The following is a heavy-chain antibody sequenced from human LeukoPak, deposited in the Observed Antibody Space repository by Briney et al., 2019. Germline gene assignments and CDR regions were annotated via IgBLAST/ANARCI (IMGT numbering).Heavy chain of an antibody. CDR2: IHTSGST. J-gene: IGHJ4*02. CDR1: GGSISNYH. CDR3: ARRDISSGWSFDY. Sequence: WETLSLTCTVSGGSISNYHWSWIRQPAGKGLEWIGQIHTSGSTNYNPPLKSRVTMSIDTPENQLSLTIRSVTAADTAVYYCARRDISSGWSFDYWGQGTLVTVSS. D-gene: IGHD6-19*01. V-gene: IGHV4-4*07.